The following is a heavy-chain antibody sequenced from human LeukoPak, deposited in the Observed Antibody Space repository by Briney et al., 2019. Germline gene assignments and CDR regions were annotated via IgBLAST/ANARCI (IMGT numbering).Heavy chain of an antibody. CDR1: GFTFSSYG. CDR3: ARYYGSGRGYYGLDV. CDR2: IPYAGSNK. J-gene: IGHJ6*02. Sequence: GSLRLSCTASGFTFSSYGMHWVRQPPGKGLEGITLIPYAGSNKYYADSVKARFTISRNNSKNTLYLQMNSLRAEDTAVYYCARYYGSGRGYYGLDVWGQGTTVTVFS. D-gene: IGHD3-10*01. V-gene: IGHV3-30*03.